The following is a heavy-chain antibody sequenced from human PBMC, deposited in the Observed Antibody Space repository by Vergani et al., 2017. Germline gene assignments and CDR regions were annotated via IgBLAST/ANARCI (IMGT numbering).Heavy chain of an antibody. CDR3: ARGPAFTIFGVVISYPAFDI. CDR1: GGSISSSSYY. Sequence: QVQLQESGPGLVKPSQTLSLTCTVSGGSISSSSYYWGWIRQPPGKGLEWIGSIYYSGSTYYNPSLKSRVTISVDTSKNQFSLKLSSVTAADTAVYYCARGPAFTIFGVVISYPAFDIWGQGTMVTVSS. CDR2: IYYSGST. V-gene: IGHV4-39*07. D-gene: IGHD3-3*01. J-gene: IGHJ3*02.